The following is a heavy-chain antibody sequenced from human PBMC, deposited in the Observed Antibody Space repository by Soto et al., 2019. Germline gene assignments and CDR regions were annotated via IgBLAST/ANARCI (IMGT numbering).Heavy chain of an antibody. CDR2: ISYGGSSK. Sequence: GGSLRLSCAASGFTFSSYAMHWVRQAPGKGLEWVTVISYGGSSKYYADSVKGRFTISRDNSKNTLYLQMNSLRAEDTAVYYCAREGSSWPSFDYWGQGTLVTVSS. CDR3: AREGSSWPSFDY. D-gene: IGHD6-13*01. CDR1: GFTFSSYA. J-gene: IGHJ4*02. V-gene: IGHV3-30-3*01.